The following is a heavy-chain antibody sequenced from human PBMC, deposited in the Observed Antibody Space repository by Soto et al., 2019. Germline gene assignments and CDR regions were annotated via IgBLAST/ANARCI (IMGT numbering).Heavy chain of an antibody. J-gene: IGHJ4*02. Sequence: GASVKVSCKASGDTFTNFGVTWVRQAPGQGLEWMGWISPYTDDPSYAQKFQGRVTMTRNTSISTAYMELSSLRSEDTAVYYCARIKGLQHFTRESRAFDYWGQGTLVTVSS. CDR2: ISPYTDDP. D-gene: IGHD3-3*02. CDR3: ARIKGLQHFTRESRAFDY. CDR1: GDTFTNFG. V-gene: IGHV1-8*02.